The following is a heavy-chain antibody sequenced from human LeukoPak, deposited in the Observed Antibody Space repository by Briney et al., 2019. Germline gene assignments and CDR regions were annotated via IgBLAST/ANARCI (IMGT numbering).Heavy chain of an antibody. CDR2: FYDGGAT. D-gene: IGHD3-22*01. Sequence: SETLSLTCTVSDGPIYSSSFYWGWIRQPPGKGLEWIGSFYDGGATYYNPSLKSRVAISVDTSKQFSLKLSSVTAADTAVYYWVRHPCIYDTFQVWGQGTLVTVSS. J-gene: IGHJ1*01. CDR3: VRHPCIYDTFQV. V-gene: IGHV4-39*01. CDR1: DGPIYSSSFY.